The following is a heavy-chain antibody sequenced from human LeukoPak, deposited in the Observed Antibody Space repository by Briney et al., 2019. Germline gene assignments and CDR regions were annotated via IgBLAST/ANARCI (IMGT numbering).Heavy chain of an antibody. J-gene: IGHJ4*02. Sequence: GASLKVSCKTSGYTFAGYYVHWVRQAPGQGLEWMGWINPNSGGTHYAQKFQGRVTMTRDTPIRTAYMELSRLRSDDTAVYYCARSPTTLSSNSSPFDYWGRGTLATVSS. V-gene: IGHV1-2*02. D-gene: IGHD6-6*01. CDR3: ARSPTTLSSNSSPFDY. CDR1: GYTFAGYY. CDR2: INPNSGGT.